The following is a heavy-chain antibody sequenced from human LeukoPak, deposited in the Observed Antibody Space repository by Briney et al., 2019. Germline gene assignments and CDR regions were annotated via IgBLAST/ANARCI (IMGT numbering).Heavy chain of an antibody. CDR3: TTTQVVTIFGVVTFDP. D-gene: IGHD3-3*01. CDR2: IKSKTDGGTT. Sequence: GSLRLSCAASGFTFSNAWTSWVRQAPGKGLEWVGRIKSKTDGGTTDYAAPVKGRFTISRDDSKNTLYLQMNSLKTEDTAVYYCTTTQVVTIFGVVTFDPWGQGTLVTVSS. V-gene: IGHV3-15*01. CDR1: GFTFSNAW. J-gene: IGHJ5*02.